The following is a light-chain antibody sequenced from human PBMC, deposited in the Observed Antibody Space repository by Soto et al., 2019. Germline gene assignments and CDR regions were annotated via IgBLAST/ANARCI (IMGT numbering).Light chain of an antibody. CDR3: CSYAGSSTLV. V-gene: IGLV2-23*01. CDR1: SSDVGGSGL. Sequence: QSVLTQPASVSGSPGQSITISCTGTSSDVGGSGLVSWYQFHPGKAPKLLIFEGFKRPSGVSNRFSGSKSGSTASLTISGLQAEDEADYYCCSYAGSSTLVFGGGTKLTVL. CDR2: EGF. J-gene: IGLJ2*01.